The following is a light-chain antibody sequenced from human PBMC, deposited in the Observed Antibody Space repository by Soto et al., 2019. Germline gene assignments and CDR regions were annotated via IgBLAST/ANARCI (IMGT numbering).Light chain of an antibody. CDR3: QEYNNWPLLT. Sequence: EIVMTQSPATLSLSPGERATLSCRASQSVNSKLAWYQQKPGQSPRLVIYHASTRATGIPARFSGSGSGTEFTHTISSLQSEDFAVYYCQEYNNWPLLTFGQGTRLEI. CDR1: QSVNSK. V-gene: IGKV3D-15*01. J-gene: IGKJ5*01. CDR2: HAS.